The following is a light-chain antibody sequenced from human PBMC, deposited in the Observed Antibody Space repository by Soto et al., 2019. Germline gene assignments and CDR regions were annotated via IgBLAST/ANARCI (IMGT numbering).Light chain of an antibody. Sequence: EIVLTQYPATLSLSPGERATLSCRASQSVYSYLAWYQQKPGQARRLLIYDTSNRATGIPARFSGSVSGTDFTLTISGLEPEDFGVYYCQHRYGWPPLTFGGGTRVEI. J-gene: IGKJ4*01. CDR2: DTS. CDR1: QSVYSY. V-gene: IGKV3-11*01. CDR3: QHRYGWPPLT.